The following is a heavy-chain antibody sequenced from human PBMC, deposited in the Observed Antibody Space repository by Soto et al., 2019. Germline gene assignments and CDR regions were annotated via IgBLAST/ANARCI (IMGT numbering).Heavy chain of an antibody. CDR3: ASSDDYRYLAAFDI. CDR1: GFTFSDYY. D-gene: IGHD4-4*01. CDR2: ISSSGSTI. V-gene: IGHV3-11*01. Sequence: KTGGSLRLSCASSGFTFSDYYMSWIRQAPGKGLEWVSYISSSGSTIYYADSVKGRFTISRDNAKNSLYLQMNSLRAEDTAVYYCASSDDYRYLAAFDIWGQGTMVTVSS. J-gene: IGHJ3*02.